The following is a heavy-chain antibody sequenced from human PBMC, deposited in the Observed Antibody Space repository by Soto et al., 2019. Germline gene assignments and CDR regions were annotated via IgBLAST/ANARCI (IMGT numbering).Heavy chain of an antibody. D-gene: IGHD1-26*01. CDR1: GGSFSGYY. J-gene: IGHJ2*01. CDR3: ARGRKWEPPRWYFDL. Sequence: QVQLQQWGAGLLKPSETLSLTCAVYGGSFSGYYWSWIRQPPGKGLEWIGEINHSGSTNYNPSLKSPVTISVDTSKNQFSLKLSSVTAADTAVYYCARGRKWEPPRWYFDLWGRGTLVTVSS. V-gene: IGHV4-34*01. CDR2: INHSGST.